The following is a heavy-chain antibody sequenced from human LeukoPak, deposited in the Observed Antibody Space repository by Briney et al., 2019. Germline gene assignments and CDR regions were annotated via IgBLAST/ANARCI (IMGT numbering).Heavy chain of an antibody. Sequence: GGSLRLSCAESGFTFSSYGMHWVRQAPGKGLEWVAVIWYDGSNKYYADSVKGRFTISRDNSKNTLYLQMNSLRAEDTTVYYCAKDGGLWVSAHWGDSWGRGTLVTVSS. CDR1: GFTFSSYG. J-gene: IGHJ4*02. CDR3: AKDGGLWVSAHWGDS. D-gene: IGHD7-27*01. CDR2: IWYDGSNK. V-gene: IGHV3-33*06.